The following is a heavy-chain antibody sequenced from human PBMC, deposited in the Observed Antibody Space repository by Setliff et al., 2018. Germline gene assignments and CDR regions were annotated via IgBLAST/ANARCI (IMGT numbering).Heavy chain of an antibody. CDR2: INTNTGNP. CDR1: GYSFSTYA. V-gene: IGHV7-4-1*02. CDR3: ARASRFATIVWEGDYYMDV. Sequence: GASVKVSCKASGYSFSTYAMSWIRQAPGQGLEWMGWINTNTGNPSYAQGFTGRFVFSLDTSVSTAYLQISSLKPEDTAMYYCARASRFATIVWEGDYYMDVWGKGTTVTVSS. D-gene: IGHD1-26*01. J-gene: IGHJ6*03.